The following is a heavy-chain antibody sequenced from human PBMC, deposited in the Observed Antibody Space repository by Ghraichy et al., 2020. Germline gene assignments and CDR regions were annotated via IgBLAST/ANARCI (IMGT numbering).Heavy chain of an antibody. CDR2: ISNTGYT. Sequence: SETLSLTCTVSGVSISRYYWSWIRQPPGKGLEWIGYISNTGYTNYNPSLQRRVTISMDTSKNHFSLKLSSVTAADTALYYCASTPNCRLDNCHPSAFDYWGQGTLVTVSS. CDR3: ASTPNCRLDNCHPSAFDY. CDR1: GVSISRYY. V-gene: IGHV4-4*08. D-gene: IGHD2-15*01. J-gene: IGHJ4*02.